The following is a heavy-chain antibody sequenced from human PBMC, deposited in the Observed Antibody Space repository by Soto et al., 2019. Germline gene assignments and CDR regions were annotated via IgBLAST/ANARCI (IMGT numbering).Heavy chain of an antibody. Sequence: SETLSLTCAVYGGSFSGYYWSWIRQPPGKGLEWIGEINHSGSTNYNPSLKSRVTISVDTSKNQFSLKLSSVTAADTAVYYCAISFGYCSGGSCARGIDPRGQGTLVTVSS. CDR2: INHSGST. CDR1: GGSFSGYY. D-gene: IGHD2-15*01. V-gene: IGHV4-34*01. J-gene: IGHJ5*02. CDR3: AISFGYCSGGSCARGIDP.